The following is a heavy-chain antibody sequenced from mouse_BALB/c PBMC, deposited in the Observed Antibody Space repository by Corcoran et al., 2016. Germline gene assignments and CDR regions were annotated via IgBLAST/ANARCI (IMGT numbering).Heavy chain of an antibody. J-gene: IGHJ4*01. CDR1: GFSLSTSGMG. CDR2: IYWDDDK. Sequence: QVTMKESGPGISQPSQTLSLTCSVSGFSLSTSGMGASWIRPPSGKGLEWLAHIYWDDDKRYNPSLKSRLTISKDTSSNQVFLKITSVDTADTATYYCARSDYDYAMDYWGQGTSVTVSS. D-gene: IGHD2-4*01. V-gene: IGHV8-12*01. CDR3: ARSDYDYAMDY.